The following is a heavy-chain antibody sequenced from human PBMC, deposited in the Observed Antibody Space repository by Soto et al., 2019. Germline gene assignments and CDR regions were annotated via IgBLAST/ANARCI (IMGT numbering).Heavy chain of an antibody. D-gene: IGHD3-10*01. V-gene: IGHV4-31*03. CDR3: ETGPSEYYYAN. CDR1: GGSISTGGYY. CDR2: IYYSGST. Sequence: SETLSLTCTVSGGSISTGGYYWSWIRQHPGKGLEWIGHIYYSGSTYYNPSLKSRVAISIDTSKNQFSLKLSSVTAADTAVYYCETGPSEYYYANWGEGEMVTVSS. J-gene: IGHJ3*01.